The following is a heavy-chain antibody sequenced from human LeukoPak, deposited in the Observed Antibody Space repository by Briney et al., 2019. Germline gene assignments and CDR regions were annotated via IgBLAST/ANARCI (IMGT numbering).Heavy chain of an antibody. V-gene: IGHV4-59*08. J-gene: IGHJ4*02. CDR2: TPHSGTT. Sequence: SETLSLTCIVSGGSILTYSWNWIRQSPGKGLEWIGYTPHSGTTSYRSSLKSRVTISVDSSKNQLSLTLASVTAADTAVYFCARWDDSAWAFGSWGPGTLVTVSS. CDR3: ARWDDSAWAFGS. D-gene: IGHD6-19*01. CDR1: GGSILTYS.